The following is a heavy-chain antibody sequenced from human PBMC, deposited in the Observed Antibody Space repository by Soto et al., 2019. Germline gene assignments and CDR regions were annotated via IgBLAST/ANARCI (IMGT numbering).Heavy chain of an antibody. CDR1: GYSISSGYY. CDR3: AREDTAMVDY. J-gene: IGHJ4*02. CDR2: IYHSGST. Sequence: PSETLSLTCAVSGYSISSGYYWGWIRQPPGKGLEWIGSIYHSGSTYYNPSLKSRVTISVDTSKNQFSLKLSSVTAADTAVYYCAREDTAMVDYWGQGTLVTVS. D-gene: IGHD5-18*01. V-gene: IGHV4-38-2*02.